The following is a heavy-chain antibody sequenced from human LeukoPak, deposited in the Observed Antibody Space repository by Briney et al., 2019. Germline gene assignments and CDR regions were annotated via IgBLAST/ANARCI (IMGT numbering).Heavy chain of an antibody. CDR1: GGSFSGYY. CDR3: TEAPPTLWSGSYYGQSRRPGGFEY. Sequence: PSETLSLTCAVYGGSFSGYYWSWIRQPPGKGLEWIWEINHSGSTNYNPSLKSRVTISVETSMNQFSLKLSSATAADSAVYYCTEAPPTLWSGSYYGQSRRPGGFEYWGHGTLVTVSS. V-gene: IGHV4-34*01. D-gene: IGHD1-26*01. CDR2: INHSGST. J-gene: IGHJ4*01.